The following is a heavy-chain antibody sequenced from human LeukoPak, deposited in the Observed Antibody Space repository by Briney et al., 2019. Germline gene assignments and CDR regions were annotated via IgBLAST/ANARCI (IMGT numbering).Heavy chain of an antibody. CDR2: INHSGST. CDR3: VTYYFDSSGQKKNY. D-gene: IGHD3-22*01. Sequence: PSETLSLTCAVYGGSFSGYYWSWIRQPPGKGLEWIGEINHSGSTNYNPSLKSRVTISVDTSKKQFSLKLSSVTAADTAVYYCVTYYFDSSGQKKNYGGRGTLATVPS. CDR1: GGSFSGYY. J-gene: IGHJ4*02. V-gene: IGHV4-34*01.